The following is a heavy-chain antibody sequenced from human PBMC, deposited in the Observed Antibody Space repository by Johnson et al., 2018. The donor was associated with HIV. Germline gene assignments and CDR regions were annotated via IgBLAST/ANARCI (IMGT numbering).Heavy chain of an antibody. Sequence: VQLVESGGGLVKPGGSLRLSCAASGFTFSDYYMSWIRQAPGKGLEWVAHITGSTVTRTTYYADSVKGRFTISRDNAKNSLYLQMNSLRAEDTAVYYCARENSSWYRGGAFDIWGQGTMVTVSS. V-gene: IGHV3-11*04. CDR2: ITGSTVTRTT. CDR1: GFTFSDYY. J-gene: IGHJ3*02. CDR3: ARENSSWYRGGAFDI. D-gene: IGHD6-13*01.